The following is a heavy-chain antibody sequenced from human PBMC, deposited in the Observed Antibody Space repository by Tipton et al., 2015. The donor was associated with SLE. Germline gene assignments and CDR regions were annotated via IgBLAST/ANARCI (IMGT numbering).Heavy chain of an antibody. CDR2: INHSGST. D-gene: IGHD1-1*01. V-gene: IGHV4-34*01. J-gene: IGHJ3*02. CDR1: GGSFSGYY. CDR3: ARGRELGRDDAFDI. Sequence: TLSLTCAVYGGSFSGYYWSWIRQPPGKGLEWIVEINHSGSTNYNPSLKSRVTISVDTSKNQFSLKLSSVTAADTAVYYCARGRELGRDDAFDIWGQGTMVTVSS.